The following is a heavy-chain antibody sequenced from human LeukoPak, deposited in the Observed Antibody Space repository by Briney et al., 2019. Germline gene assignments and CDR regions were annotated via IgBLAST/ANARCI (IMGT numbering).Heavy chain of an antibody. CDR3: AKPPPYYDFWSGPWGMDV. J-gene: IGHJ6*02. Sequence: PGGSLRLSCAASGFTFSSYAMSWVRQAPGKGLEWVSLISGNAGSTYYADSVKGRFTISRDNSKNTLYLQMNSLRAEDTAVYYCAKPPPYYDFWSGPWGMDVWGQGTTVTVSS. CDR1: GFTFSSYA. V-gene: IGHV3-23*01. D-gene: IGHD3-3*01. CDR2: ISGNAGST.